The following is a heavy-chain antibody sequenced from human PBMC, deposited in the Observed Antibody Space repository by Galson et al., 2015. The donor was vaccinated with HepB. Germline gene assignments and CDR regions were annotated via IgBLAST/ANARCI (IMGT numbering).Heavy chain of an antibody. CDR2: IRSKAYGGTT. J-gene: IGHJ3*01. CDR1: GFTFGDYA. CDR3: TREKGYGNFLGSFLWVD. D-gene: IGHD2-15*01. Sequence: SLRLSCAASGFTFGDYAMSWFRQAPGKGLEWVGFIRSKAYGGTTEYAASVKGRFTISRDDSKSIAYLQMNSLKTEDTAVYYCTREKGYGNFLGSFLWVDWGQGTMVTVSS. V-gene: IGHV3-49*03.